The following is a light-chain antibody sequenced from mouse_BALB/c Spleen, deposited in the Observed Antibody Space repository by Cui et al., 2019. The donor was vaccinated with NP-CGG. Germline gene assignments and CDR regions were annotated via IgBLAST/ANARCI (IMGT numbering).Light chain of an antibody. J-gene: IGLJ1*01. V-gene: IGLV1*01. CDR1: TGAVTTNNY. Sequence: QAVATQEYALTTSPGETVTLTCRSSTGAVTTNNYANWVQEKPDHLFTGLIGGTNNRAPGVPARFSGSLIGDKAALTITGAQTEDEAIYFCALWYSNHWVFGGGTKLTVL. CDR2: GTN. CDR3: ALWYSNHWV.